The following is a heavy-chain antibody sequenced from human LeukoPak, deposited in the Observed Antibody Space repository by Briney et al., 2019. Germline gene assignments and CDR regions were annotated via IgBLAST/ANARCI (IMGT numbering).Heavy chain of an antibody. D-gene: IGHD3-16*01. V-gene: IGHV3-7*01. CDR3: ARYYDPAVGDAFDI. CDR2: INPDGNEK. Sequence: GGSLRLSCAASGFRFGSDWMTWVRQAPGKGLEWVANINPDGNEKYYVDSVKGRFTISRDNGKNSLYLQLNSPRAEDTAVYYCARYYDPAVGDAFDIWGQGTMVTVSS. J-gene: IGHJ3*02. CDR1: GFRFGSDW.